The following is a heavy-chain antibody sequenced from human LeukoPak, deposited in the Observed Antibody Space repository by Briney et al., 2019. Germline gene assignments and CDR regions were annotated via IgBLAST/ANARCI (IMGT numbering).Heavy chain of an antibody. CDR3: ARAPQA. V-gene: IGHV1-18*01. CDR2: VSPYNGNT. CDR1: GYSFTSFG. Sequence: ASVKVSCKTSGYSFTSFGITWVRQAPGQGLEWMRWVSPYNGNTNYAQKFQGRVTMTTDTSTTTAYMELRNLKSDDTAVYYCARAPQAWGQGTLVTVSS. J-gene: IGHJ5*02.